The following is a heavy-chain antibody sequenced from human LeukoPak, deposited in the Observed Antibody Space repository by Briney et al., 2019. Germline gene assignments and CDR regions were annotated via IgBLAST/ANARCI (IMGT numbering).Heavy chain of an antibody. J-gene: IGHJ5*02. CDR1: GFTFSDYY. V-gene: IGHV3-11*01. CDR2: ISSSGSTI. Sequence: GGSLRLSCAASGFTFSDYYMSWIRQAPGKGLEWVSYISSSGSTIYYADSVKGRFTISRDNAKNSLYLQMNSLRAEDTAVHYCARDASYDFWSGSYNWFDPWGQGTLVTVSS. CDR3: ARDASYDFWSGSYNWFDP. D-gene: IGHD3-3*01.